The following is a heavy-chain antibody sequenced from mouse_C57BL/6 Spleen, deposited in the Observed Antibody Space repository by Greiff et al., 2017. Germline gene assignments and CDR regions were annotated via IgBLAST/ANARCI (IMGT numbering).Heavy chain of an antibody. CDR1: GYTFTTYP. D-gene: IGHD2-5*01. J-gene: IGHJ1*03. CDR2: FHPYNDDT. CDR3: ARSNSLYWYFDV. V-gene: IGHV1-47*01. Sequence: QVQLQQPGAELVKPGASVKMSCKASGYTFTTYPIEWMKQNHGKSLEWIGNFHPYNDDTKYNEKFKGKATLTVEKSSSTVYLGLSRLTSDDSAVYSCARSNSLYWYFDVWGTGTTVTVSS.